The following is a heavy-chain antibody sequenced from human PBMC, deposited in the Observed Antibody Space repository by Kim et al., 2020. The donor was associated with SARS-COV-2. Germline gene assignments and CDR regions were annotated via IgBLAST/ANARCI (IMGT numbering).Heavy chain of an antibody. J-gene: IGHJ4*02. CDR3: ARDLEGSPSYFDY. Sequence: GGSLGLSCAASGFTFSSYSMNWVRQAPGKGLEWVSSISSSSSYIYYADSVKGRFTISRDNAKNSLYLQMNSLRAEDTAVYYCARDLEGSPSYFDYWGQGTLVTVSS. CDR2: ISSSSSYI. CDR1: GFTFSSYS. V-gene: IGHV3-21*01.